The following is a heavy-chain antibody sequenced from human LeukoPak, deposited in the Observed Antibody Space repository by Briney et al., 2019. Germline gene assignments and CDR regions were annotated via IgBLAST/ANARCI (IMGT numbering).Heavy chain of an antibody. Sequence: SETLSLTCTVSGGSISSYYWSWSRQPAGKGLEWIGRIYTSGSTNYNPSLKSRVTMSVDTPKNQFSLKLSSVTAADTAVYYCARDLEYSSSWYEFSWASVFDYWGQGTLVTVSS. CDR2: IYTSGST. CDR1: GGSISSYY. J-gene: IGHJ4*02. CDR3: ARDLEYSSSWYEFSWASVFDY. D-gene: IGHD6-13*01. V-gene: IGHV4-4*07.